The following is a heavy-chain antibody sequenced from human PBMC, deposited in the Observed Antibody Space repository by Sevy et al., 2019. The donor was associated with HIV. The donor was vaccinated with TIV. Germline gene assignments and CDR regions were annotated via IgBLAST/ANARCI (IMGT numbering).Heavy chain of an antibody. CDR1: GGTFSSYA. J-gene: IGHJ4*02. V-gene: IGHV1-69*13. CDR2: IIPIFGTA. D-gene: IGHD3-10*01. Sequence: ASVKVSCKASGGTFSSYAISWVRQAPGQGLEWMGGIIPIFGTANYAQTFQGRVTITADESTSTAYMELSSLRSEDTAVYYCARDSGKGGSKFDYCGQGTLVTVSS. CDR3: ARDSGKGGSKFDY.